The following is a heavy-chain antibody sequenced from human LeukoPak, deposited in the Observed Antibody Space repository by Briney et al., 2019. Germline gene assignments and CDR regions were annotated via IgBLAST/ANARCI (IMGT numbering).Heavy chain of an antibody. CDR3: ARDQMATIIAFDI. CDR2: IIPIFGTA. CDR1: GGTFSSYA. J-gene: IGHJ3*02. Sequence: ASVKVSCKASGGTFSSYAISWVRQAPGQGLEWMGGIIPIFGTANYAQKFRGRVTITADESTSTAYMELSSLRSEDTAVYYCARDQMATIIAFDIWGQGTMVTVSS. D-gene: IGHD5-24*01. V-gene: IGHV1-69*13.